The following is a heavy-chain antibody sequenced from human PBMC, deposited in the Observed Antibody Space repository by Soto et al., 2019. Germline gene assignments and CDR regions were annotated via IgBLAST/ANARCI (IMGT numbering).Heavy chain of an antibody. Sequence: QVQLVQSGAEVKKPGASVKVSCKASGYTFTSYGISWVRQAPGQGLEWMGWISAYNGNTNYAQKLQGRVTMTTDTSTSTAYMERRSRRSDDTAVYYCARHVAYDYVWWTHRRAGMDVWGQGTTVTVSS. J-gene: IGHJ6*02. D-gene: IGHD3-16*01. CDR1: GYTFTSYG. CDR2: ISAYNGNT. V-gene: IGHV1-18*01. CDR3: ARHVAYDYVWWTHRRAGMDV.